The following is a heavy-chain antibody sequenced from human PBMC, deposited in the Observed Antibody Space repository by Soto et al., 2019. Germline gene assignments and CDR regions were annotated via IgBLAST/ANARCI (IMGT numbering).Heavy chain of an antibody. D-gene: IGHD3-9*01. CDR3: AHGARYYDLLIGSYYTRNFDY. V-gene: IGHV2-5*01. CDR1: VFSLKTCGLG. J-gene: IGHJ4*02. Sequence: QITLKESGPTLMKPTQTLTLTCTFSVFSLKTCGLGVGWIRQPPGKAPEWLALIYWNDDKRDSPSLENRLTSTNDTARNLVVLTMTNVDHEDTATYYRAHGARYYDLLIGSYYTRNFDYLGQGTLITVSS. CDR2: IYWNDDK.